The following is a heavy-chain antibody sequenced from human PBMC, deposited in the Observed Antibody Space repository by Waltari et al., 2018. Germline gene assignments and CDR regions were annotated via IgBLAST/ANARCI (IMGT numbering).Heavy chain of an antibody. Sequence: QVQLVQSGAEVKKPGASVKVSCKASGYTFTGYYMHWVRQAPGQGLEWMGWIDHHRCGTNYAQKFQGRVTMTRDMSISTGYMELSRLTSDDTAVYFCTRDGVRAGIVDQWGQGTLVTVSS. V-gene: IGHV1-2*02. J-gene: IGHJ4*02. CDR1: GYTFTGYY. CDR2: IDHHRCGT. D-gene: IGHD3-22*01. CDR3: TRDGVRAGIVDQ.